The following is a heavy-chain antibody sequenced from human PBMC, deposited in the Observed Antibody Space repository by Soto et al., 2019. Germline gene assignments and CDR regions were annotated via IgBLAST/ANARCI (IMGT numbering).Heavy chain of an antibody. V-gene: IGHV3-23*01. CDR2: ISGSGGIT. CDR3: AKDRGGFAGGWEYFDY. Sequence: PGGSLRLSCAASGFTFAGYSTMSWVPQAPGKGLEWVSSISGSGGITYYADSVKGRFTISRDNSKNTLYLQMNALSAEDTAFYYCAKDRGGFAGGWEYFDYWGPGALLTVSS. CDR1: GFTFAGYST. J-gene: IGHJ4*02. D-gene: IGHD6-19*01.